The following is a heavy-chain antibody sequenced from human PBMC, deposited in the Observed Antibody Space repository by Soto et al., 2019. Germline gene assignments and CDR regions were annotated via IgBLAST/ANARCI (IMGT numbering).Heavy chain of an antibody. CDR3: VKAPQTACSDTLCRCFDY. D-gene: IGHD2-15*01. CDR2: ISGSGGST. CDR1: GFTFSSYA. J-gene: IGHJ4*02. V-gene: IGHV3-23*01. Sequence: GGSLRLSCAASGFTFSSYAMSWVRQAPGKGLEWVSAISGSGGSTYYADSVKGRSTISRDNSEDTVYLQMNSLRADDTAVYYCVKAPQTACSDTLCRCFDYWGPGTLVTVSS.